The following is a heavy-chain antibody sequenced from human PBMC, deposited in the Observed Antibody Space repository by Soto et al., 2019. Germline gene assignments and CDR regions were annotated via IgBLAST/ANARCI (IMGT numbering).Heavy chain of an antibody. CDR3: AKPDGRITIFGVAPVDY. V-gene: IGHV3-30*18. CDR1: GFTFSSYG. CDR2: ISYDGSNK. D-gene: IGHD3-3*01. Sequence: PGGSLRLSCAASGFTFSSYGMHWVRQAPGKGLEWVAVISYDGSNKYYADSVKGRFTISRDNSKNTLYLQMNSLRAEDTAVYYCAKPDGRITIFGVAPVDYWGQGTLVTVSS. J-gene: IGHJ4*02.